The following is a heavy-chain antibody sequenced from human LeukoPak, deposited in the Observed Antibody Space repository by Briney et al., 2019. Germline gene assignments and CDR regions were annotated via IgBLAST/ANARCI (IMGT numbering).Heavy chain of an antibody. V-gene: IGHV5-10-1*01. J-gene: IGHJ3*02. CDR3: ARPNRSYYYDSGTYYNERDAFDI. CDR2: IDPSDSYT. D-gene: IGHD3-10*01. CDR1: GYSFTYW. Sequence: GESLKISCKGSGYSFTYWISWVRQMPGKGLEWMGRIDPSDSYTNYSPSFEGHVTISVDKSISTAYLQWSSLKASDTAMYYRARPNRSYYYDSGTYYNERDAFDIWGQGTMVTVSS.